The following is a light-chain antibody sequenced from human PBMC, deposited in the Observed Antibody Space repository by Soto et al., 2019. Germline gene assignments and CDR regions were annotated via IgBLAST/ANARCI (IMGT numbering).Light chain of an antibody. CDR1: RSLLHITGETF. J-gene: IGKJ5*01. CDR3: MQSTQLPPT. Sequence: DVVMTQTPLSLSVAPVQPASISCKSSRSLLHITGETFLFWYLQKPGQSPQLLIYEVSTRVSGVPDRFSGSGSGTDFTLEISRVETDDVGIYYCMQSTQLPPTFGQGTLLEI. CDR2: EVS. V-gene: IGKV2D-29*02.